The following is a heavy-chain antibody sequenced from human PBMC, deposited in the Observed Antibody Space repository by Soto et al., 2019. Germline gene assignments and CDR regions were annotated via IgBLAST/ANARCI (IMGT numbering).Heavy chain of an antibody. V-gene: IGHV3-9*01. D-gene: IGHD3-3*01. CDR1: GFTFDNYA. CDR3: AKDMSGYPPYYFDC. Sequence: GGSLRLSCAASGFTFDNYAMHWVRQAPGKGLEWVSGINWNSGDIGYADSVKGRFTISRDNAENSLYLQMNSLRAEDTALYYCAKDMSGYPPYYFDCWGQGTLVTVSS. CDR2: INWNSGDI. J-gene: IGHJ4*02.